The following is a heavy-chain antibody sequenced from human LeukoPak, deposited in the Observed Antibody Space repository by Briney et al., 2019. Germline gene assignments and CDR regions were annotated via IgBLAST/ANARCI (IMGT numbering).Heavy chain of an antibody. J-gene: IGHJ4*02. V-gene: IGHV5-10-1*01. D-gene: IGHD3-3*01. Sequence: GESLKISFKGSGXSFTSYCISWVRQMPGKGVEWMGRIDPSDSYTNYSPSFQGHVTISADKSISTAYLQWSSLKASDTAMYYCARYDTIFGATDYWGQGTLVTVSS. CDR3: ARYDTIFGATDY. CDR2: IDPSDSYT. CDR1: GXSFTSYC.